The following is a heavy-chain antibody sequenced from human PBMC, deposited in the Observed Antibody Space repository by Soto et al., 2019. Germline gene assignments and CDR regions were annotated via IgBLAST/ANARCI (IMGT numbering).Heavy chain of an antibody. D-gene: IGHD1-26*01. CDR3: ARRQISPPTRGAASARGGMDV. Sequence: GGSLRLSCAASGFTFNNYGMHWVRQAPGKGLEWVAVIWNDGNGYYYANSVKGRFTISRDNSKNTLYLQMSSLRVEDTAVYYCARRQISPPTRGAASARGGMDVWGQGTTVTVSS. CDR1: GFTFNNYG. V-gene: IGHV3-33*01. J-gene: IGHJ6*02. CDR2: IWNDGNGY.